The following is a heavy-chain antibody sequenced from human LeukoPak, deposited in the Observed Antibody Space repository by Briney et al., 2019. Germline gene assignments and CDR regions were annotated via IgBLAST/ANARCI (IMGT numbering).Heavy chain of an antibody. CDR1: GYTFTGYY. Sequence: ASVKVSCKTSGYTFTGYYMHWVRQAPGQGLEWMGWINPNSGGTNYAQKFQGRVTMTRDTSISTAYMELSRLRSDDTAVYYCARERTPGSGYGVDYWGQGTVVTVSS. CDR3: ARERTPGSGYGVDY. V-gene: IGHV1-2*02. D-gene: IGHD6-25*01. J-gene: IGHJ4*02. CDR2: INPNSGGT.